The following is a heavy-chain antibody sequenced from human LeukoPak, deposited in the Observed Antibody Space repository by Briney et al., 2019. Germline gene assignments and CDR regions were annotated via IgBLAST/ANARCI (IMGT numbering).Heavy chain of an antibody. CDR2: INPNSGGT. Sequence: ASVKVSCKASGYSFTGYYMHWVRQAPGQGLEWMGWINPNSGGTNYAQKFQGRVTMARDTSISTAYMELSRLRSDDTAVYYCARAGIWDYSDSSGYHNAAFDIWGQGTMVTVSS. J-gene: IGHJ3*02. V-gene: IGHV1-2*02. CDR3: ARAGIWDYSDSSGYHNAAFDI. CDR1: GYSFTGYY. D-gene: IGHD3-22*01.